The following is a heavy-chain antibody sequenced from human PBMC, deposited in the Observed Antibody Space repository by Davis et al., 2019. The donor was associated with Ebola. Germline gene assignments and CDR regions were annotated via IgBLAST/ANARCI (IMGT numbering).Heavy chain of an antibody. J-gene: IGHJ6*02. D-gene: IGHD1-26*01. CDR3: TRDLRGIVAPYYYYGMDV. CDR2: IRSKAYGGTT. V-gene: IGHV3-49*04. CDR1: GFTFSSYW. Sequence: GESLKISCAASGFTFSSYWMHWVRQAPGKGLEWVGFIRSKAYGGTTEYAASVKGRFTISRDDSKSIAYLQMNSLKTEDTAVYYCTRDLRGIVAPYYYYGMDVWGQGTTVTVSS.